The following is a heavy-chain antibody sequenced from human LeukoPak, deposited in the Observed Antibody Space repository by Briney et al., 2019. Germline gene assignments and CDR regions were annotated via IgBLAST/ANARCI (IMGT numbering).Heavy chain of an antibody. Sequence: SETLSLTCAVYGGSFNGYYWSWIRQPPGKGLEWIGEINHSGSTNYNPSLKSRVTISVDTSKNQFSLKLSSVTAADTAVYYCARGSSGYFKTWGQGTLVTVSS. CDR1: GGSFNGYY. D-gene: IGHD3-22*01. J-gene: IGHJ4*02. CDR2: INHSGST. V-gene: IGHV4-34*01. CDR3: ARGSSGYFKT.